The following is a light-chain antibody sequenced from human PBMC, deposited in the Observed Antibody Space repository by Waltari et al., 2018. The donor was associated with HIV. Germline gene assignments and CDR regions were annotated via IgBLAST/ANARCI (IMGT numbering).Light chain of an antibody. CDR3: QSWDSFTGV. CDR2: QDS. V-gene: IGLV3-1*01. CDR1: KLGGSY. Sequence: SSEQTQPPSLSVSPGQTASITCSGDKLGGSYDAWYQQQPGHSRVLVIYQDSKRPPGLPERFSGSSSGTTVLMTIGETQALDAADYYRQSWDSFTGVFGGGTRLTVL. J-gene: IGLJ3*02.